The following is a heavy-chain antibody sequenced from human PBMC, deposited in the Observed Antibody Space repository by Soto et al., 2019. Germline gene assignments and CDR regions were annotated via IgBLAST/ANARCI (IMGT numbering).Heavy chain of an antibody. V-gene: IGHV1-18*01. J-gene: IGHJ4*02. D-gene: IGHD3-3*01. Sequence: QVKLVQSGTEVQKPGASMKVSCKASGYRFATSGMTWVRQAPGQGLEWMGWISVYNGNTNYDQKLQDRSTMTTDTSTNTAYLEVRNLRSDDTAVYYCARAGQYYDASGYADWGQGTLVTVSS. CDR2: ISVYNGNT. CDR3: ARAGQYYDASGYAD. CDR1: GYRFATSG.